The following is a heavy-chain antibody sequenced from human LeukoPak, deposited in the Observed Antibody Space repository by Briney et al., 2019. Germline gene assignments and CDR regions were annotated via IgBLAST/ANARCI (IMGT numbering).Heavy chain of an antibody. CDR3: ARDSTYGSGSYYNRPVYYYYYMDV. J-gene: IGHJ6*03. D-gene: IGHD3-10*01. CDR1: GFTFSSYA. CDR2: ISYDGSNK. V-gene: IGHV3-30*04. Sequence: PGRSLRLSCAASGFTFSSYAMHWVRQAPGKGLEWVAVISYDGSNKYYADSVKGRSTISRDNSKNTLYLQMNSLRAEDAAVYYCARDSTYGSGSYYNRPVYYYYYMDVWGKGTTVTVSS.